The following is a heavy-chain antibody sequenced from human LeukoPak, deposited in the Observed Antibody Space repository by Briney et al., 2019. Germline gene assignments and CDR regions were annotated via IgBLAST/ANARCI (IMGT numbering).Heavy chain of an antibody. V-gene: IGHV1-46*03. CDR3: AREEYYYDSSGPPTFDY. CDR1: GGTFSSYA. J-gene: IGHJ4*02. D-gene: IGHD3-22*01. Sequence: ASVKVSCKASGGTFSSYAISWVRQAPGQGLEWMGGIIPSGGSTSYAQKFQGRVTMTRDTSTSTVYMELSSLRSEDTAVYYCAREEYYYDSSGPPTFDYWGQGTLVTVSS. CDR2: IIPSGGST.